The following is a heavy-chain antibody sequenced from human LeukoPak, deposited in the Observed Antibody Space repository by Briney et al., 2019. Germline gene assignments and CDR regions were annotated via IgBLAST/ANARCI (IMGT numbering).Heavy chain of an antibody. Sequence: SETLSLTCAVYGGSFSGYYWSWIRQPPGKGLEWIGEINHSGSTNYNPPLKSRVTISVDTSKNQFSLKLSSVTAAGTAVYYCARGFVDDVSGAIYHDYWGQGTLVTVSS. CDR1: GGSFSGYY. CDR3: ARGFVDDVSGAIYHDY. V-gene: IGHV4-34*01. D-gene: IGHD3/OR15-3a*01. CDR2: INHSGST. J-gene: IGHJ4*02.